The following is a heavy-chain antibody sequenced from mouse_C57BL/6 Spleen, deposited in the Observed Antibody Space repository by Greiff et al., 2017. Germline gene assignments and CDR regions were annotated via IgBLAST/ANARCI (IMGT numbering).Heavy chain of an antibody. Sequence: QLQQSDAELVKPGASVKISCKVSGYTFTDHTIHWMKQRPEQGLEWIGYIYPRDGSTKYNEKFKGKATLTADKSSSTAYMQLNSLTSEDSAVYFCARQGYYDYGYWYFDVWGTGTTVTVSS. V-gene: IGHV1-78*01. CDR1: GYTFTDHT. CDR2: IYPRDGST. D-gene: IGHD2-4*01. CDR3: ARQGYYDYGYWYFDV. J-gene: IGHJ1*03.